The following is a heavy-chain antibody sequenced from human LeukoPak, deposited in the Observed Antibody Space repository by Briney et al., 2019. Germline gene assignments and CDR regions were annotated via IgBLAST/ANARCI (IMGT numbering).Heavy chain of an antibody. D-gene: IGHD3-9*01. J-gene: IGHJ3*02. CDR2: INPNSGGT. CDR3: ARASIYDILTGYSLDAFDI. CDR1: GYTFTGYY. Sequence: ASVKVSCKASGYTFTGYYMHWVRQAPGQGLEWMGWINPNSGGTNYAQKFQGRVTMTRDTSISSAYMELSRLRSDDTAVYYCARASIYDILTGYSLDAFDIWGQGTMVTVSS. V-gene: IGHV1-2*02.